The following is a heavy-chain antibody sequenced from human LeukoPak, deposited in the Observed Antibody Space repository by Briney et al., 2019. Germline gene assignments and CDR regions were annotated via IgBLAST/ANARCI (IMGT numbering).Heavy chain of an antibody. CDR2: IIPIFGTA. Sequence: WASVKVSCKASGGTFSGYAISWVRQAPGQGLEWMGGIIPIFGTANYAQKFQGRVTITADESTSTAYMELSSLRSEDTAVYYCARDPLPGYSSSWTVDYWGQGTLVTVSP. CDR3: ARDPLPGYSSSWTVDY. J-gene: IGHJ4*02. V-gene: IGHV1-69*13. D-gene: IGHD6-13*01. CDR1: GGTFSGYA.